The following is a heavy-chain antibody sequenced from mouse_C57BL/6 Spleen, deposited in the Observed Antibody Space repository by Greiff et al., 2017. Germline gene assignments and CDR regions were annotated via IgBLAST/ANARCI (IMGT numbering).Heavy chain of an antibody. D-gene: IGHD2-12*01. CDR2: INPGSGGT. CDR3: ARGRRYYAMDY. V-gene: IGHV1-54*01. Sequence: QVQLQQSGAELVRPGTSVKVSRKASGYAFTNYLIEWVKQRPGQGLEWIGVINPGSGGTNYNEKFKGKATLTADKSSSTAYMQLSSLTSEDSAVYFCARGRRYYAMDYWGQGTSVTVSS. CDR1: GYAFTNYL. J-gene: IGHJ4*01.